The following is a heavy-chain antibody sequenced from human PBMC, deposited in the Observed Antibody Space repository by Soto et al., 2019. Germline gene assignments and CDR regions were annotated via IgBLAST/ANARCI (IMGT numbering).Heavy chain of an antibody. CDR3: ARVFLCRSRTYYFDY. Sequence: EVQLVESGGGLFEHGGSLSLSCAASGFTFSSYAMHWVRPAPGKGMEYVSAIRSNGGSTYYATSVKGRFTISKDNSKGTLYLQMGSLRAEDMSVYYCARVFLCRSRTYYFDYWGQGSLVTV. CDR2: IRSNGGST. V-gene: IGHV3-64*01. D-gene: IGHD3-3*01. J-gene: IGHJ4*02. CDR1: GFTFSSYA.